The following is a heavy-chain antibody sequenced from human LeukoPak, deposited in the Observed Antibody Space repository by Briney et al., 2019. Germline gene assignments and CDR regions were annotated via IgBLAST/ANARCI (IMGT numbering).Heavy chain of an antibody. CDR2: FDPEDGET. CDR3: ATGKIFRYYYGMDV. D-gene: IGHD2-15*01. J-gene: IGHJ6*02. V-gene: IGHV1-24*01. CDR1: GYTLTELS. Sequence: ASVKVSCKVSGYTLTELSMHWARQAPGKGLEWMGGFDPEDGETIYAQKFQGRVTMTEDTSTDTAYMELSSLRSEDTAVYYCATGKIFRYYYGMDVWGQGTTVTVSS.